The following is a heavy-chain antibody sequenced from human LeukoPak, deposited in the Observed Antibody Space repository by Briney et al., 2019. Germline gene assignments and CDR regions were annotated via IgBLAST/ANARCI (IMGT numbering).Heavy chain of an antibody. J-gene: IGHJ4*02. D-gene: IGHD1-26*01. V-gene: IGHV4-59*01. Sequence: PSETLSLTCTVSGGSFSSYYWSWIRQPPGKGLEWIGYIYYSGSTNYNPSLKSRVTISVDTSKNQSSLKLSSVTAADTAVYYCAREGEYSGSYWVIDYWGQGTLVTVSS. CDR2: IYYSGST. CDR1: GGSFSSYY. CDR3: AREGEYSGSYWVIDY.